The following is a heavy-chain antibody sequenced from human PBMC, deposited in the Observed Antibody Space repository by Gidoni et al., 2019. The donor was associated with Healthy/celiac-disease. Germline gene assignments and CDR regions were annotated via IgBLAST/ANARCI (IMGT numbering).Heavy chain of an antibody. CDR3: ARDRRVDY. CDR1: GFTCSSYW. CDR2: IKQDGSEK. Sequence: EVQLVESGGGLVQPGGSLRLSCAASGFTCSSYWMSWDRQAPGKGLEWVANIKQDGSEKYYVDSVKGRFTISRDNAKNSLYLQMNSLRAEDTAVYYCARDRRVDYWGQGTLVTVSS. J-gene: IGHJ4*02. V-gene: IGHV3-7*01.